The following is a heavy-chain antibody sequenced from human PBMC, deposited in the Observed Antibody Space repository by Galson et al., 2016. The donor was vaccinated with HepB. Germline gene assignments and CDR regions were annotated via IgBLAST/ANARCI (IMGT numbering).Heavy chain of an antibody. CDR1: GGSVISGGYS. CDR3: ARAAYPGFGELVPTWFDP. CDR2: VYHSGNT. Sequence: TLSLTCTVSGGSVISGGYSWIWIRQPPGKGLEWIGYVYHSGNTHYNPSLKSRVTIAGDRAKNQFSLRLTSVTAADTAVYLCARAAYPGFGELVPTWFDPWGQGTLVTVSS. D-gene: IGHD3-10*01. V-gene: IGHV4-30-2*01. J-gene: IGHJ5*02.